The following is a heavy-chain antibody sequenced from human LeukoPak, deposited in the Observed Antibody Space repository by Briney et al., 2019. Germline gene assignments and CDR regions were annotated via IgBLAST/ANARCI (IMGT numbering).Heavy chain of an antibody. CDR3: ARHGEYGSGSYFRNPIFQY. Sequence: GESLKISCQGSGYSFNSYWIGWVRQMPGKGLEWMGIIYPGDSDIRYSPSFQGQVTISADKSISTAYLQWSSLKASDTAMYYCARHGEYGSGSYFRNPIFQYWGQGTLVTVSS. J-gene: IGHJ1*01. CDR2: IYPGDSDI. CDR1: GYSFNSYW. V-gene: IGHV5-51*01. D-gene: IGHD3-10*01.